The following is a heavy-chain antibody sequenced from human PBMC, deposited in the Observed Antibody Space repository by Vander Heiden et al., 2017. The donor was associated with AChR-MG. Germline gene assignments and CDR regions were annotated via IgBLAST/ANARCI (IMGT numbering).Heavy chain of an antibody. CDR3: ATENDAYCNRTKCLSYISR. CDR2: GKRGGRN. Sequence: QVQLQQWGPGLVRPSETPSLSCGVSAESVSGDYGSWIRQSQGKGLGWIGDGKRGGRNRYNMALKSRVAISGDMAKRQSSLIVTSVTAADTAVYYCATENDAYCNRTKCLSYISRWGPGTQVTVSS. V-gene: IGHV4-34*01. J-gene: IGHJ4*02. CDR1: AESVSGDY. D-gene: IGHD2-15*01.